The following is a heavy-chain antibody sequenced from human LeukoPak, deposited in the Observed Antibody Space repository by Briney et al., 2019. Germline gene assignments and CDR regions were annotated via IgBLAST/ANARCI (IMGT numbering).Heavy chain of an antibody. CDR2: ISRSGSAI. D-gene: IGHD4-17*01. Sequence: GGSLRLSCAASGFTFSDYYMIWIRQAPGKGLEWVSYISRSGSAIYYSDSVKGRFTISRDNAKKSMYLQMNSLRAEDTAVYYCAKVSNDYGDYESPYFDYWGQGTLVTVSS. J-gene: IGHJ4*02. CDR3: AKVSNDYGDYESPYFDY. CDR1: GFTFSDYY. V-gene: IGHV3-11*01.